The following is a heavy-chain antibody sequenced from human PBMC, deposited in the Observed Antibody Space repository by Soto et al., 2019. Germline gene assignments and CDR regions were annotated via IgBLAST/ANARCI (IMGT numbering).Heavy chain of an antibody. Sequence: SETLSLTCTVSGGSISSGGYYWSWIRQHPGKGLEWIGYIYYSGSTYYNPSLKSRVTISVDTSKNQFSLKLSSVTAADTAVYYCARDELSVPNYYYYGMDVWGQGTTVTVSS. D-gene: IGHD3-16*02. CDR3: ARDELSVPNYYYYGMDV. J-gene: IGHJ6*02. CDR2: IYYSGST. V-gene: IGHV4-31*03. CDR1: GGSISSGGYY.